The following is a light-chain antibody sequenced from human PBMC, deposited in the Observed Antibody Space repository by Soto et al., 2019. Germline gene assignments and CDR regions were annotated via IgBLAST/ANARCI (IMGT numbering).Light chain of an antibody. CDR1: ESVTNY. CDR3: QQRSTAIT. J-gene: IGKJ5*01. Sequence: EIVLTHSPSTLSFSPGEIGTLSGRAIESVTNYLAWYQQKPGQAPRLLVYDVSNRATGIPARFSGSGSGTDFTLTISSLEPEDFAVYYCQQRSTAITFGQGTRVEIK. V-gene: IGKV3-11*01. CDR2: DVS.